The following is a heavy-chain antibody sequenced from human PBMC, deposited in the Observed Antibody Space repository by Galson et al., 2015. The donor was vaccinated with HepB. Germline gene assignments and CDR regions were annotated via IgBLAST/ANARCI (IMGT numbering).Heavy chain of an antibody. CDR1: GFTFSAYA. D-gene: IGHD3-3*01. J-gene: IGHJ4*03. CDR3: ETGSGVTIRVGFDY. Sequence: SLRLSCAASGFTFSAYAMRWVRQAPGKGLEWVAAIVGSGVTTDYAYAAKGRFTIARDNSQNTLYLQLNSLSAENTAVYYCETGSGVTIRVGFDYWGQGTTVTVSS. V-gene: IGHV3-23*01. CDR2: IVGSGVTT.